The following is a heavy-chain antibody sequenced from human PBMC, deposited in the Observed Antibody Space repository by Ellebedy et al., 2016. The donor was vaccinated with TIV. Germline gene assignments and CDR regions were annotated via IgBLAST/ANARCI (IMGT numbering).Heavy chain of an antibody. Sequence: SETLSLXXSFPGGSISKSDYYWGWIRQSPGKGLEWIGSIYSNGTTYYNPSLKSRVTISIDTSKNQFSLRLSSVTAADTAVYYCARDHDYVWGSYRKYNWFDPWGQGTLVTVSS. J-gene: IGHJ5*02. CDR1: GGSISKSDYY. CDR2: IYSNGTT. V-gene: IGHV4-39*07. D-gene: IGHD3-16*02. CDR3: ARDHDYVWGSYRKYNWFDP.